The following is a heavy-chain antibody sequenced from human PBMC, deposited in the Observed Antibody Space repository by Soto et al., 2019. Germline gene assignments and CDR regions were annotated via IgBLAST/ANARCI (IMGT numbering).Heavy chain of an antibody. V-gene: IGHV3-11*05. CDR1: GFTFSDYY. J-gene: IGHJ5*02. CDR2: ISSSSSYT. D-gene: IGHD6-19*01. CDR3: AREFGSGWYLGWFDP. Sequence: QVQLVESGGGLVKPGGSLRLSCAASGFTFSDYYMSWIRQAPGKGLEWVSYISSSSSYTNYADSVKGRFTISRDNAKNSLYLQMNSLRAEDTAVYYCAREFGSGWYLGWFDPWGQGTLVTVSS.